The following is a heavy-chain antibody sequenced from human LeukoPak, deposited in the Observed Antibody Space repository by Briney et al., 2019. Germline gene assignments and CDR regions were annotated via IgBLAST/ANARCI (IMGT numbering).Heavy chain of an antibody. CDR3: ARATYYYGSGHLFDH. D-gene: IGHD3-10*01. Sequence: SQTLSLTCTVSGGSISSGDYYWSWIRQPPGKGLEWVGYIYYRGSTYYNPSLKSRVTISVDTSETQFSLKLSSVTAADTAVYYCARATYYYGSGHLFDHWGQGTLVTVSS. CDR2: IYYRGST. J-gene: IGHJ5*02. V-gene: IGHV4-30-4*01. CDR1: GGSISSGDYY.